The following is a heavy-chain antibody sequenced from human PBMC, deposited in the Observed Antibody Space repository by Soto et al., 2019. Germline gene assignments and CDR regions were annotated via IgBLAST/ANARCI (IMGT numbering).Heavy chain of an antibody. D-gene: IGHD6-13*01. CDR2: IYYSGST. V-gene: IGHV4-59*01. CDR1: GGSISSYY. CDR3: AREGSSFFDY. J-gene: IGHJ4*02. Sequence: SLTCTVSGGSISSYYWSWIRQPPGKGLEWIGYIYYSGSTNYNPSLKSRVTISVDTSKNQFSLKLSSVTAADTAVYYCAREGSSFFDYWGQGTLVTVSS.